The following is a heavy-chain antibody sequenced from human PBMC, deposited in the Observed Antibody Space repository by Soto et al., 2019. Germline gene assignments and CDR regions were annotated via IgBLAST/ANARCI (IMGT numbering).Heavy chain of an antibody. CDR3: ASGGQGYSNPMDV. D-gene: IGHD2-15*01. CDR1: GDAFTSYA. V-gene: IGHV1-3*01. CDR2: INAGNGNT. J-gene: IGHJ6*02. Sequence: ASVAVSCTASGDAFTSYAMHWVRQATGQRLEWMGWINAGNGNTKYSQKFQGRVTITRDTSASTAYMELSSLRSEDTAVYYCASGGQGYSNPMDVWGQGTTVTVSS.